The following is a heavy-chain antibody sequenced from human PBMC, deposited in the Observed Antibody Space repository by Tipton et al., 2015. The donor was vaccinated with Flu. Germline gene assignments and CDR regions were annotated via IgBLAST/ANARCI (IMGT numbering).Heavy chain of an antibody. Sequence: LVKPSETLSLICTVSGGSINSYYWSWVRKPAGKGLEWIGRANSSGTTHYNPSFESRIIVSVDTSTSQFSLRLNSVTAADTAVYYCARSSTWANFFDHWGQGALVTVSS. J-gene: IGHJ4*02. CDR1: GGSINSYY. CDR2: ANSSGTT. V-gene: IGHV4-4*07. CDR3: ARSSTWANFFDH. D-gene: IGHD4/OR15-4a*01.